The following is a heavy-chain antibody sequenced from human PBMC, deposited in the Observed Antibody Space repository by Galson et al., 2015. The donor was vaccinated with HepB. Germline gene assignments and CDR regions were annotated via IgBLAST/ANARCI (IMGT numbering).Heavy chain of an antibody. Sequence: CAISGDSVSGNSVGWNSIRQSPSRGLEWLGRTYYRSKWSTDYAVSVKSRMTINPDTSKNQFSLQMNSVTPEDTAVYYCAKSIHLGRGFDSLDQGTLVTVSS. CDR2: TYYRSKWST. V-gene: IGHV6-1*01. CDR1: GDSVSGNSVG. J-gene: IGHJ4*02. CDR3: AKSIHLGRGFDS. D-gene: IGHD7-27*01.